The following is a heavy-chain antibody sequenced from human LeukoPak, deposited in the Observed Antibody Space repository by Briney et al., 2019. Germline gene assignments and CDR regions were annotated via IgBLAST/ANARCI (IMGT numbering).Heavy chain of an antibody. CDR2: ISSSSVYT. J-gene: IGHJ3*02. Sequence: PGGSLRLSCVASGFTFNKHHMNWVRQAPGKGLEWVSSISSSSVYTHYADSVKGRFTISRDDGKNSLYLQMHSLRAEDTALYYCARDALMDDAFDIWGQGTLVTVSS. CDR1: GFTFNKHH. V-gene: IGHV3-21*04. D-gene: IGHD3/OR15-3a*01. CDR3: ARDALMDDAFDI.